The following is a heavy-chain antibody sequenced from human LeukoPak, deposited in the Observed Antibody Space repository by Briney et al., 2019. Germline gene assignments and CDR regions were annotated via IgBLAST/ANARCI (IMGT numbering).Heavy chain of an antibody. CDR2: ISGRGGST. Sequence: PGGSLRLSCAASGFTFSSYAMSWVRQAPGKGLEWVSAISGRGGSTYYADSVKGRFTISRDNSKNTLYLQMNSLRAEDTAVYYCAKGALFIVGAAAVDYWGQGTLVTVSS. CDR3: AKGALFIVGAAAVDY. V-gene: IGHV3-23*01. CDR1: GFTFSSYA. D-gene: IGHD1-26*01. J-gene: IGHJ4*02.